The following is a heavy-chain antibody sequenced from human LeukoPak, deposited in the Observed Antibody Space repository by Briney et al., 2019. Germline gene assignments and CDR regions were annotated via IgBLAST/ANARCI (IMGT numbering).Heavy chain of an antibody. J-gene: IGHJ6*03. CDR3: ARAGIAASYYYMDV. Sequence: ASVKVSCKASGYTFTGYYMHWVRQAPGQGLEWMGGINPNSGGTNYAQKFQGRVTMTRDKSISTAYMELSRLRSDDTAVYYCARAGIAASYYYMDVWGKGTTVTVSS. CDR2: INPNSGGT. CDR1: GYTFTGYY. D-gene: IGHD6-25*01. V-gene: IGHV1-2*02.